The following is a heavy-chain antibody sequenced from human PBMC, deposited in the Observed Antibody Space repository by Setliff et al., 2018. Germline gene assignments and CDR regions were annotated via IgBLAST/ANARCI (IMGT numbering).Heavy chain of an antibody. CDR1: GGSISSGDYY. CDR3: ARHDGRGGGLLWFGELLSDHDAFDI. J-gene: IGHJ3*02. D-gene: IGHD3-10*01. V-gene: IGHV4-30-4*08. CDR2: IYHSGST. Sequence: PSETLSLTCTVSGGSISSGDYYWSWIRQPPGKGLEWIGYIYHSGSTYYNPSLKSRVTISVDTSKNQFSLKLSSVTAADTAVYYCARHDGRGGGLLWFGELLSDHDAFDIWGQGTMVTVSS.